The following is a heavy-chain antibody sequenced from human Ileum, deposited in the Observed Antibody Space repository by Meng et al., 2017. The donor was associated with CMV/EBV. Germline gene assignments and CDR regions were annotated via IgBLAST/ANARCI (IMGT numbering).Heavy chain of an antibody. CDR2: IHGGGGK. V-gene: IGHV2-5*02. D-gene: IGHD6-6*01. CDR3: VHRYSISSAQAS. J-gene: IGHJ5*02. CDR1: GFSLTTNVDI. Sequence: ITLKASCPHLVKPTQTLTLTCTVSGFSLTTNVDIVGWIRQPPGKALEWLALIHGGGGKQYSPSLQSRLISTRDTSKNQVVLTMTNMDPGDTATYYCVHRYSISSAQASWGQGTLVTVSS.